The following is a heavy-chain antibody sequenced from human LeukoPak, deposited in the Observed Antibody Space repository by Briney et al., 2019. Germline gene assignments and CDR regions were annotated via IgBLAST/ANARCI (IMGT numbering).Heavy chain of an antibody. CDR3: ARDPQRGYSYGSFDY. D-gene: IGHD5-18*01. CDR2: INWNGGRT. Sequence: PGGSLGLSCAASGFTFDDYGMSWVRQAPGKGLEWVSGINWNGGRTGYADSVKGRFTISRDNAKNSLYLQMNSLRAEDTALYYCARDPQRGYSYGSFDYWGQGTLVTASS. J-gene: IGHJ4*02. CDR1: GFTFDDYG. V-gene: IGHV3-20*04.